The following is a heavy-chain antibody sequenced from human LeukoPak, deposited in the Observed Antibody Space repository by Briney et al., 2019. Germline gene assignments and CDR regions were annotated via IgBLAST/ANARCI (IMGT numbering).Heavy chain of an antibody. V-gene: IGHV1-69*06. J-gene: IGHJ4*02. CDR1: GGTFSSYA. CDR2: IIPIFGTA. Sequence: SVKVSCKASGGTFSSYAISWVRQAPGQGLEWMGGIIPIFGTANYAQKFQGRVTITADKSTSTAYMELNSLRSEDTAVYYCASPRAGSYYYFDYWGQGTLVTVSS. CDR3: ASPRAGSYYYFDY. D-gene: IGHD3-10*01.